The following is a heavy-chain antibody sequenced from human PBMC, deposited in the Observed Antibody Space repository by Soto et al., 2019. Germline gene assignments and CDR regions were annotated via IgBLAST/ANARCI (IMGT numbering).Heavy chain of an antibody. D-gene: IGHD5-18*01. CDR1: GGSIGRYY. CDR2: INYSGST. V-gene: IGHV4-59*08. CDR3: SRAGYSYGYDGDYYYGMDV. J-gene: IGHJ6*02. Sequence: SETLSLTCTVSGGSIGRYYWSWIRQPPEKGLEWIGYINYSGSTNYNPSRKSRVTISVDTSKNQFSLKLSSVTAADTAVYYCSRAGYSYGYDGDYYYGMDVWGQGTTVTVSS.